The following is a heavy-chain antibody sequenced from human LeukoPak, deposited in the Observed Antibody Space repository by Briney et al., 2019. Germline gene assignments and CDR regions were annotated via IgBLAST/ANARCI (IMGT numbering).Heavy chain of an antibody. CDR3: AREMGDKYSSSWALDL. D-gene: IGHD6-13*01. CDR2: IGTVGDT. J-gene: IGHJ2*01. CDR1: GFTFSNSD. Sequence: GGSLRLSCAASGFTFSNSDMHWVRQAAGKGLEWVSAIGTVGDTYYPGSVKGRFTISRENAKNSLYLQMNSLRAGDTAAYYCAREMGDKYSSSWALDLWGRGTLVTVSS. V-gene: IGHV3-13*01.